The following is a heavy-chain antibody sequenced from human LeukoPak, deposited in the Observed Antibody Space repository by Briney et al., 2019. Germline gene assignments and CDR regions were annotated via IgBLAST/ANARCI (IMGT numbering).Heavy chain of an antibody. CDR3: ARDSYYYGSGTYYYYMDV. V-gene: IGHV3-30*02. D-gene: IGHD3-10*01. CDR1: GVTFSSYG. CDR2: IRYDGSNK. J-gene: IGHJ6*03. Sequence: GGSLRLSCAASGVTFSSYGMHWVRQAPGKGLEWVAFIRYDGSNKYYADSVKGRFTISRDNSKNTLYLQMNSLRAEDTAVYYCARDSYYYGSGTYYYYMDVWGKGTTVTVSS.